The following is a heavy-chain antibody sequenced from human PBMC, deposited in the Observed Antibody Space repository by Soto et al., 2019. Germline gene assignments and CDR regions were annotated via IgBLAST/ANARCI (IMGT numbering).Heavy chain of an antibody. D-gene: IGHD4-17*01. CDR3: ARGLTTVTTPFDY. CDR2: ISSSRSYI. CDR1: GFTFSSYS. V-gene: IGHV3-21*01. J-gene: IGHJ4*02. Sequence: GGSLRLSCAASGFTFSSYSMNWVRQAPGKGLEGVSSISSSRSYIKYAESVKGRFTISRDNAKNSLYLQMNSLRAEDTAVYYCARGLTTVTTPFDYWGQGTLVTVSS.